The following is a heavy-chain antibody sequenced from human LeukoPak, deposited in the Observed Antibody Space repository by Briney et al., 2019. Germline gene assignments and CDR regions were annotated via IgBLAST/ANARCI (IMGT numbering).Heavy chain of an antibody. V-gene: IGHV1-18*01. D-gene: IGHD4-17*01. Sequence: ASVKVSCKASGYTFTSYGISWVRQAPGQGLEWMGWISAYNGNTNYAQKLQGRVTMTTDTSTSTAYMELRSLRSDDTAVYNCASSPGTVTTPGYWGQGTLVTVSS. CDR2: ISAYNGNT. CDR3: ASSPGTVTTPGY. CDR1: GYTFTSYG. J-gene: IGHJ4*02.